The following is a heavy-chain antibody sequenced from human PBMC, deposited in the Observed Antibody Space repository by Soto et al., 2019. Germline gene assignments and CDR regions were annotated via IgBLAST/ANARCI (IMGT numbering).Heavy chain of an antibody. Sequence: EVQLVESGGGLVKPGGSLRLSCAASGFTFSNAWMNWVRQAPGKGLEWVGRIKSKTDGGTTDYAAPVKGRFTISRDDSKNTLYLQMNSLKTEDTAVYYCTKVDSSSSWSRYYYYGMDVWGQGTTVTVSS. V-gene: IGHV3-15*07. CDR2: IKSKTDGGTT. CDR1: GFTFSNAW. CDR3: TKVDSSSSWSRYYYYGMDV. J-gene: IGHJ6*02. D-gene: IGHD6-6*01.